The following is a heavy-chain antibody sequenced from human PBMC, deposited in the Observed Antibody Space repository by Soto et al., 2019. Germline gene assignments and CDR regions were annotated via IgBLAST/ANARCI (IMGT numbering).Heavy chain of an antibody. D-gene: IGHD4-4*01. J-gene: IGHJ6*02. CDR2: IIPIFGTA. V-gene: IGHV1-69*13. CDR1: GGTFSSYA. Sequence: SVKVSCKASGGTFSSYAISWVRQAPGQGLEWMGGIIPIFGTANYAQKFQGRVTITADESTSTDYMELSSLRSEDTAVYYCARAPDYRLYYYYGMDVWGQGTTVTVSS. CDR3: ARAPDYRLYYYYGMDV.